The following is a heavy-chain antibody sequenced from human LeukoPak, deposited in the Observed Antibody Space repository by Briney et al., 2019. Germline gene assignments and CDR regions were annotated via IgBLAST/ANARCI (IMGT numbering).Heavy chain of an antibody. D-gene: IGHD3-22*01. V-gene: IGHV1-18*01. CDR1: GYAFTTYG. CDR2: ISPSNGNT. Sequence: ASVKVSCRASGYAFTTYGFSWVRQAPGQGLEWMGWISPSNGNTNYAQDFLGRLTMTTDTSTTTAYMELRSLRSDDTAVYYCVRDEYYEVAYWGQGTLVTVSP. CDR3: VRDEYYEVAY. J-gene: IGHJ4*02.